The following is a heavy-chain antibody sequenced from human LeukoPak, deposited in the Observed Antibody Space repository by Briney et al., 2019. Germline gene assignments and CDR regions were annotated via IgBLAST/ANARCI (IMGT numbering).Heavy chain of an antibody. CDR3: ARARSREYSSGWYHDY. D-gene: IGHD6-19*01. V-gene: IGHV3-53*01. CDR1: GFTVSSNY. CDR2: IYSGGST. Sequence: PGGSLRLSCAASGFTVSSNYMSWVRQAPGKGLEWVSVIYSGGSTYYADSVKGRFTISRDNSKSTLYLQMNSLRAEDTAVYYCARARSREYSSGWYHDYWGQGTLVTVSS. J-gene: IGHJ4*02.